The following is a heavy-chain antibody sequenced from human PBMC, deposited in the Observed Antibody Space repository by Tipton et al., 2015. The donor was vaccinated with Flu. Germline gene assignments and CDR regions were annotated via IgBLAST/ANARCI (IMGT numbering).Heavy chain of an antibody. CDR3: AKDKEPYVPYYYGMDV. J-gene: IGHJ6*02. CDR2: TSWNSGSI. V-gene: IGHV3-9*01. D-gene: IGHD3-16*01. CDR1: GFTFDDYA. Sequence: SGFTFDDYAMHWVRQAPGKGLEWVSGTSWNSGSIGYADSVKGRFTISRDNAKNSLYLRMNSLRAEDTALYYCAKDKEPYVPYYYGMDVWGQGTTVTVSS.